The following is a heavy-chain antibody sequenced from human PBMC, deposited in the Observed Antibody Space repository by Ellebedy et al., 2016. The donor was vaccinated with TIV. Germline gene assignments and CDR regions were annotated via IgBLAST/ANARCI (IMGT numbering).Heavy chain of an antibody. Sequence: SETLSLTXTVSGGSISSGGYYWSWIRQHPGKGLEWIGYIYYSGSTYYNPSLKSRVTISVDTSKNQFSLKLSSVTAADTAVYYCARDITMVRGAYYYYGMDVWGQGTTVTVSS. D-gene: IGHD3-10*01. V-gene: IGHV4-31*03. CDR3: ARDITMVRGAYYYYGMDV. CDR2: IYYSGST. J-gene: IGHJ6*02. CDR1: GGSISSGGYY.